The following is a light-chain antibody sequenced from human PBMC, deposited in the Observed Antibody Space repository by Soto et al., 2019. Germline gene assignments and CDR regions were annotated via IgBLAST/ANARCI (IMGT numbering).Light chain of an antibody. CDR2: GAS. CDR3: QQYIRWPLT. J-gene: IGKJ4*01. CDR1: QSVSSN. V-gene: IGKV3D-15*01. Sequence: EIVMTQSPATLSVSPGERATLSCRASQSVSSNLAWYQQKPGQAPSLLIYGASTRATGIPDRFSGSGSETDFTLTISRLEPEDFAVYYCQQYIRWPLTFGGGTKVDIK.